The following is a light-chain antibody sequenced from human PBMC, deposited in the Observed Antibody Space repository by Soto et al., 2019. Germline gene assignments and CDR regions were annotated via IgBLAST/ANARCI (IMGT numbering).Light chain of an antibody. CDR2: EVS. J-gene: IGLJ1*01. Sequence: QSALTQPPSASESPGQSVTISCTGTSSDVGGYNYVSWYQQHPGKAPKLMIYEVSKRPSGVPDRFSGSKSGNTASLTVSGLQDEDEADYYWSSYAGSNNFGVFGTGTKLTVL. CDR1: SSDVGGYNY. V-gene: IGLV2-8*01. CDR3: SSYAGSNNFGV.